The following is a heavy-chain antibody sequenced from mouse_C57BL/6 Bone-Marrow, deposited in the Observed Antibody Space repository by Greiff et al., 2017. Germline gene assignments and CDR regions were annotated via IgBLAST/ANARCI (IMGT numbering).Heavy chain of an antibody. CDR1: GYTFTSYW. CDR3: ASWGFYAMDY. Sequence: QVQLQQPGAELVKPGASVKMSCKASGYTFTSYWITWVKQRPGQGLEWIGDIYPGSGSTNYNEKFKSKATLTVDTSSSAAYMQLRRLTSEDSAVYYCASWGFYAMDYWGQGTSVTVSS. CDR2: IYPGSGST. J-gene: IGHJ4*01. V-gene: IGHV1-55*01.